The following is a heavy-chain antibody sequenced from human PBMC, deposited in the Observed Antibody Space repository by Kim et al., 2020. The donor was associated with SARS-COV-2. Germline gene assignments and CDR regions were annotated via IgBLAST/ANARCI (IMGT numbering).Heavy chain of an antibody. CDR1: GFTFSRCP. CDR3: AKDGRLGASYSFDY. Sequence: GGSLRLSCAASGFTFSRCPMSWVRQAPGKGLEWVSAIGDSGATTYYADSVKGRFTISRDNFKNTLWLQMNSLRVEDMAVYYCAKDGRLGASYSFDYWGQGILVTVSS. CDR2: IGDSGATT. D-gene: IGHD1-26*01. J-gene: IGHJ4*02. V-gene: IGHV3-23*01.